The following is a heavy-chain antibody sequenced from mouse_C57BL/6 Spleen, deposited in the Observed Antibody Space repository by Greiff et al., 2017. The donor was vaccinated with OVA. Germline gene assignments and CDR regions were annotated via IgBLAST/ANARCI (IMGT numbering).Heavy chain of an antibody. D-gene: IGHD1-1*01. CDR2: IHPNSGST. CDR3: ARGDYYGSSLYYFDY. Sequence: QVHVKQPGAELVKPGASVKLSCKASGYTFTSYWMHWVKQRPGQGLEWIGMIHPNSGSTNYNEKFKSKATLTVDKSSSTAYMQLSSLTSEDSAVYYCARGDYYGSSLYYFDYWGQGTTLTVSS. J-gene: IGHJ2*01. V-gene: IGHV1-64*01. CDR1: GYTFTSYW.